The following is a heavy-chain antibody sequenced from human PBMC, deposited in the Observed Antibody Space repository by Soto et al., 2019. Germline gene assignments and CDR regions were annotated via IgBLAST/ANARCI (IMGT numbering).Heavy chain of an antibody. J-gene: IGHJ6*02. CDR1: GGSFSGYY. V-gene: IGHV4-34*01. CDR2: INHSGST. CDR3: ARGSYYDSSGYYSDYYYGMDV. D-gene: IGHD3-22*01. Sequence: SETLSLTCAVYGGSFSGYYWSWIRQPPGKGLERIGEINHSGSTNYNPSQKSRVTISEDTSKNQKSKKLSSVTAAYTVLYYCARGSYYDSSGYYSDYYYGMDVWGQGTTVT.